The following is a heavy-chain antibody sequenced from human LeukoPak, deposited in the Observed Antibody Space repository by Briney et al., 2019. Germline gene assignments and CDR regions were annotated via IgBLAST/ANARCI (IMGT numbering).Heavy chain of an antibody. Sequence: ASVKVSCKASGYTFISYGITWERQAPGQGLEWMGWISPYTTKTNYVQKLQGRVTMTTDTSTSTAYMELRSLRSDDTAVYYCAREGGVGPTAPPDYYSYQMDVWGKGTTVTVSS. V-gene: IGHV1-18*01. CDR2: ISPYTTKT. CDR3: AREGGVGPTAPPDYYSYQMDV. CDR1: GYTFISYG. J-gene: IGHJ6*03. D-gene: IGHD1-26*01.